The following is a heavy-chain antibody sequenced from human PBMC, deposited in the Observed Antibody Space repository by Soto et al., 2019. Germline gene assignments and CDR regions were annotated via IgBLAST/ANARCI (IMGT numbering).Heavy chain of an antibody. Sequence: PGGSLRLSCAASGFTFDDYAMHWVRQAPGKGLEWVSGISWNSGSIGYADSVKGRFTISRDNAKNSLYLQMNSLRAEDTALYYCAKDIDIVATIYFDYWGQGTLVTVSS. CDR2: ISWNSGSI. D-gene: IGHD5-12*01. V-gene: IGHV3-9*01. CDR1: GFTFDDYA. J-gene: IGHJ4*02. CDR3: AKDIDIVATIYFDY.